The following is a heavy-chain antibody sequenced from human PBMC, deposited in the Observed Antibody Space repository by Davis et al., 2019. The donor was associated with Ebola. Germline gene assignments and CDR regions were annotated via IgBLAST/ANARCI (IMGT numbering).Heavy chain of an antibody. J-gene: IGHJ4*02. V-gene: IGHV3-30*04. CDR1: GFTFSSYA. CDR2: ISYDGSNK. D-gene: IGHD5-24*01. CDR3: AKDLGGDGYNPFDY. Sequence: GGSLRLSCAASGFTFSSYAMHWVRQAPGKGLEWVAVISYDGSNKYYADSVKGRFTVSRDNSKNTMYLEMNSLSADDTAVYYCAKDLGGDGYNPFDYWGQGTLVTVSS.